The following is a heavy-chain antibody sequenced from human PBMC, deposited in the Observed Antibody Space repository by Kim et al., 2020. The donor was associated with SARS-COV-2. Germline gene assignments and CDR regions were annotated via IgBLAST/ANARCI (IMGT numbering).Heavy chain of an antibody. CDR1: GYTFTGYY. D-gene: IGHD2-2*01. Sequence: ASVKVSCKASGYTFTGYYMHWVRQAPGQGLEWMGWINPNSGGTNYAQKFQGRVTMTRDTSISTAYMELSRLRSDDTAVYYCARAPILGYCSSTSCYWFDPWGQGTLVTVSS. V-gene: IGHV1-2*02. CDR3: ARAPILGYCSSTSCYWFDP. CDR2: INPNSGGT. J-gene: IGHJ5*02.